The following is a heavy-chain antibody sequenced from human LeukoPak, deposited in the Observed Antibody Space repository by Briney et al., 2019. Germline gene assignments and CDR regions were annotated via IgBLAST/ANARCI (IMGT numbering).Heavy chain of an antibody. CDR1: GYTFTSYG. V-gene: IGHV1-18*01. D-gene: IGHD3-3*01. CDR2: ISAYNGNT. CDR3: AREVRFLEWLLYAGEWFDP. J-gene: IGHJ5*02. Sequence: SVKVSCKSSGYTFTSYGISWVRQAPGQGLEWMGWISAYNGNTNYAQKLQGRVTMTTDTSTSTAYMELRSLRSDDTAVYYCAREVRFLEWLLYAGEWFDPWGQGTLVTVSS.